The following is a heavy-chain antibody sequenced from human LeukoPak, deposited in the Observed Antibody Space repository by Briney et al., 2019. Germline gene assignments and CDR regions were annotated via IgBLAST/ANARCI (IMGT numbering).Heavy chain of an antibody. J-gene: IGHJ4*02. CDR2: ISAYNGNT. CDR1: GYTFTSYG. CDR3: ARAFGGVIVDPHFDY. Sequence: ASVKVSCKASGYTFTSYGISWVRQAPGQGLEWMGWISAYNGNTNYAQKLQGRVTMTPDPSTSPAYMELRSLRSDDTAVYYCARAFGGVIVDPHFDYWGQGTLVTVSS. V-gene: IGHV1-18*01. D-gene: IGHD3-16*02.